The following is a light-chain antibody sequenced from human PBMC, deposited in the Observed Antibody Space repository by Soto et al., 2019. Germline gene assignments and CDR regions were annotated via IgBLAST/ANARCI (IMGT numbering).Light chain of an antibody. CDR2: DAA. V-gene: IGKV1-5*01. Sequence: DIQMTQSPSTLSASVGDRVTITCRASKSISTWLAWFHPKPGKAPKLLIYDAASLESGVPSRFSGSGSGTEFALTISSLQPDDFATYYSQQYNTYPWTFGQRTNVEFQ. CDR1: KSISTW. CDR3: QQYNTYPWT. J-gene: IGKJ1*01.